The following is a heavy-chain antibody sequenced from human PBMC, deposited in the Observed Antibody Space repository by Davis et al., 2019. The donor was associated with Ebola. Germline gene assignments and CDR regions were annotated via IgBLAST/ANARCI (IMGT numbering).Heavy chain of an antibody. J-gene: IGHJ6*02. CDR1: GFSFSSYA. CDR3: ARDDVWGTDYYYGMDV. CDR2: ISSSGSTI. V-gene: IGHV3-48*04. D-gene: IGHD2-8*01. Sequence: GGSLRLSCAASGFSFSSYAMSWVRQAPGKGLEWVSYISSSGSTIYYADSVKGRFTISRDNAKNSLYLQMNSLRAEDTAVYYCARDDVWGTDYYYGMDVWGQGTTVTVSS.